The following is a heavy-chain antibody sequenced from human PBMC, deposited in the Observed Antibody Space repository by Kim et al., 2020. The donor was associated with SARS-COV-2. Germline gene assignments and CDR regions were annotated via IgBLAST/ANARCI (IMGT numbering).Heavy chain of an antibody. D-gene: IGHD3-10*01. Sequence: KGRCTISRDNAKNSRYLQMNSLRAEDTAVYYCARDLFEIGWKVRGGPPDYWGQGTLVTVSS. CDR3: ARDLFEIGWKVRGGPPDY. J-gene: IGHJ4*02. V-gene: IGHV3-11*06.